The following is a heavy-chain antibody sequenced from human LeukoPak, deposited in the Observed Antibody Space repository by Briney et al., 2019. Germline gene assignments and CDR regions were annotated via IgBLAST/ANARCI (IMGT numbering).Heavy chain of an antibody. D-gene: IGHD1-26*01. Sequence: SETLSLTCAVYGGSFSGYYWSWIRQPPGKGLEWIGEINHSGSTNYNPSLKSRVTISVDTSKNQFSLKLSSVTAADMAVYYCARWEGGSYYDFGYWGQGTLVTVSS. J-gene: IGHJ4*02. CDR2: INHSGST. CDR3: ARWEGGSYYDFGY. CDR1: GGSFSGYY. V-gene: IGHV4-34*01.